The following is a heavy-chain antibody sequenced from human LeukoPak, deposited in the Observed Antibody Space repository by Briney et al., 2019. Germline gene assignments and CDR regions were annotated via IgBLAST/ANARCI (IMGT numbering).Heavy chain of an antibody. CDR1: GFTVSSYS. Sequence: GGSLRLSCAASGFTVSSYSMNWVRQAPGKGLEWVSYISSISSTIYYADSVKGRFTISRDNAKNSLYLQMNSLRAEDTAVYYCVTSGWFYYFDYWGQGTLVTVSS. CDR2: ISSISSTI. CDR3: VTSGWFYYFDY. V-gene: IGHV3-48*01. D-gene: IGHD6-19*01. J-gene: IGHJ4*02.